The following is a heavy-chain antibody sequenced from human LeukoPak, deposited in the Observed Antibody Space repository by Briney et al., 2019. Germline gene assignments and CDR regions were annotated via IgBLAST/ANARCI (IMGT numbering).Heavy chain of an antibody. Sequence: PSETLSLTCSVSGGSISIYYWSWIRQPPGKGLEWIGEINHSGSTNYNPSLKSRVTISVDTSKNQFSLKLSSVTAADTAVYYCARGRYCSGGSCYWPYYFDYWGQGTLVTVSS. CDR1: GGSISIYY. CDR3: ARGRYCSGGSCYWPYYFDY. V-gene: IGHV4-34*01. D-gene: IGHD2-15*01. CDR2: INHSGST. J-gene: IGHJ4*02.